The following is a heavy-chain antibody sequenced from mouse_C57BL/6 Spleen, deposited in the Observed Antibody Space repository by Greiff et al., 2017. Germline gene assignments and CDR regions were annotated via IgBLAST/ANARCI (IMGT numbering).Heavy chain of an antibody. J-gene: IGHJ2*01. Sequence: QVQLKESGAELARPGASVKMSCKASGYTFTSYTMHWVKQRPGQGLEWIGYINPSSGYNKYNQKFKDKATLTADKSSSTAYMQLSSLTSEDSAVYYCARGYGSSPYYFDYWGQGTTLTVSS. CDR2: INPSSGYN. CDR3: ARGYGSSPYYFDY. D-gene: IGHD1-1*01. CDR1: GYTFTSYT. V-gene: IGHV1-4*01.